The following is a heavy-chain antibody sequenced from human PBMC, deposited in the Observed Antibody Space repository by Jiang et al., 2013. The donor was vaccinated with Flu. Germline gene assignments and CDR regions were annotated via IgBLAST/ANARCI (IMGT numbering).Heavy chain of an antibody. CDR2: ISMSSSYG. CDR3: ARDGRYSSSAPNDY. V-gene: IGHV3-11*06. D-gene: IGHD6-13*01. Sequence: QLVESGGGLVKPGGSLRLSCEVSGFNFNDYHMSWIRQAPGKGLEWLGYISMSSSYGNYADAVKGRFTISRDNAQNPLFLQMTSLRADDTAVYYCARDGRYSSSAPNDYWGQGVLVTVSS. CDR1: GFNFNDYH. J-gene: IGHJ4*02.